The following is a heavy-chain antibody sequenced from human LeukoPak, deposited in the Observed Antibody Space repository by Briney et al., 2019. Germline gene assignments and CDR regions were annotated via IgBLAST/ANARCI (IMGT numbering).Heavy chain of an antibody. CDR3: AKDTSNGYTDSYYGMDV. V-gene: IGHV3-23*01. CDR2: ISGSATTT. Sequence: GGSLRLSCAASGFTFSNYAMSWVRQAPGEGLEWVSTISGSATTTYYADSVKGRFTISRDNSKNTLYLQMNSLRAEDTAVYYCAKDTSNGYTDSYYGMDVWGQGTTVTVSS. J-gene: IGHJ6*02. CDR1: GFTFSNYA. D-gene: IGHD5-18*01.